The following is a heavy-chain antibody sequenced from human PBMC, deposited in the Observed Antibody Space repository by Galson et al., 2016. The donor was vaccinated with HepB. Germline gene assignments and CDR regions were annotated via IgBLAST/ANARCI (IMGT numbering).Heavy chain of an antibody. D-gene: IGHD3-10*01. Sequence: SLRLFCAASGFTFSNFWMSWVRQLPGKGLEWVANIKQDGSEKHYVDSVKGRFIIARDNADNSLSLQLNSLRVEDTAIYYCTTERAGASHDWGQGTVVIVSS. CDR3: TTERAGASHD. CDR1: GFTFSNFW. J-gene: IGHJ4*02. CDR2: IKQDGSEK. V-gene: IGHV3-7*01.